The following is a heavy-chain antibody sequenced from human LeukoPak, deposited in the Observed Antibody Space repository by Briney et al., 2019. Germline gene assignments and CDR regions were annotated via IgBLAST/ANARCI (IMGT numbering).Heavy chain of an antibody. D-gene: IGHD2-2*01. V-gene: IGHV3-7*02. CDR2: IMEDGGEK. J-gene: IGHJ6*03. Sequence: GGSVRLSCAASGFDLWGFWMSWVRQAPGKGLEGVASIMEDGGEKYYVDSAKGRFTIPRDNAKNSLFLQMNSLRAEDTAVYYCASVVVPAAPSLISYYYYYMHVWGKGTTVTVSS. CDR1: GFDLWGFW. CDR3: ASVVVPAAPSLISYYYYYMHV.